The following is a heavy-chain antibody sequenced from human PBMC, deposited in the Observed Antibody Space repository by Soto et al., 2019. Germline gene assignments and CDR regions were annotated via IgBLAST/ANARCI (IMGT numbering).Heavy chain of an antibody. CDR1: GDSVSSNSAA. CDR2: TYYKSKWYN. V-gene: IGHV6-1*01. D-gene: IGHD6-13*01. Sequence: SQTLSLTCVISGDSVSSNSAAWNWIRQSPSRGLEWLGRTYYKSKWYNDYAVSVNSRITINPDTSKNQFSLQLNSVTSEDTAVYYCAKEIEPDYSPSWFNPWGQGTLGTVSS. CDR3: AKEIEPDYSPSWFNP. J-gene: IGHJ5*02.